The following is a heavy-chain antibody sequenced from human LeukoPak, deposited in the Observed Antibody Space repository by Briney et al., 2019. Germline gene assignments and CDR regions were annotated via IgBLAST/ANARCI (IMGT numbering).Heavy chain of an antibody. CDR3: ARDSRFGEYHFDY. J-gene: IGHJ4*02. V-gene: IGHV1-2*02. Sequence: ASVKVSCKASGYTFTGYYMHWVRQAPGQGLEWRGWINPNSGGTNYAQKFQGRVTMTRDTSISTAYMELSRLRSDDTAVYYCARDSRFGEYHFDYWGQGTLVTVSS. D-gene: IGHD3-10*01. CDR2: INPNSGGT. CDR1: GYTFTGYY.